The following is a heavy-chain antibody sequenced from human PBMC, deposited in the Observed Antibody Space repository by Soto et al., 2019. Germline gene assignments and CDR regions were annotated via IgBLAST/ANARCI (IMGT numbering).Heavy chain of an antibody. CDR2: ISGSGGST. J-gene: IGHJ6*02. Sequence: PGGSLRLSCAASGFTFSSYAMSWVRQAPGKGLEWVSAISGSGGSTYYADSVKGRFTISRDNSKNTLYLQMNSLRAEDTAVYYCAKGLGVVITPYYGMDVWGQGTTVTVSS. CDR1: GFTFSSYA. V-gene: IGHV3-23*01. CDR3: AKGLGVVITPYYGMDV. D-gene: IGHD3-3*01.